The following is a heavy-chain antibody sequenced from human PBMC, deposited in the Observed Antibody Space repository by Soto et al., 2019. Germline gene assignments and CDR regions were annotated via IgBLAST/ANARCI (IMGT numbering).Heavy chain of an antibody. V-gene: IGHV1-2*02. J-gene: IGHJ6*02. CDR2: IDPKTGGT. D-gene: IGHD3-16*01. Sequence: ASVKVSCKASAYIFTAYYIHWVRQAPGQGLEWVGWIDPKTGGTSYAQKFQGRVTMTGDTSITTAYMEVTRLTSDDTAVYYCAKGHLSPRPIVLITYSMDVWGQGTTVTVSS. CDR1: AYIFTAYY. CDR3: AKGHLSPRPIVLITYSMDV.